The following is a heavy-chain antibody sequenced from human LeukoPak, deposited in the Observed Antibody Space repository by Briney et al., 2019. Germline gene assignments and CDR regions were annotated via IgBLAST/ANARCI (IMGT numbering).Heavy chain of an antibody. Sequence: GGSLRLSCAASGFTFSDYYMSWIRQAPGKGLEWVSSISSSSTYIYYADSVKGRFTISRDNAKNSLYLQMSSLRAEDTALYYCAKRRYDSSGHFDSWGQGALVTVSS. V-gene: IGHV3-11*03. CDR3: AKRRYDSSGHFDS. CDR1: GFTFSDYY. D-gene: IGHD3-22*01. CDR2: ISSSSTYI. J-gene: IGHJ4*02.